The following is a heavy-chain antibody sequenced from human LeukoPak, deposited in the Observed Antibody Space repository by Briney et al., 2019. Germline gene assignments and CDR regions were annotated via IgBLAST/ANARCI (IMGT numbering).Heavy chain of an antibody. CDR3: ATAVTYSYYFDY. CDR1: GYTLTELS. D-gene: IGHD2-21*01. J-gene: IGHJ4*02. Sequence: ASVKVSCKVSGYTLTELSMHWVRQAPGKGLEWMGGFDPEDGETIYAQKFQGRVTMTEDTSTDTAYMELSSLRSEDTAVYYCATAVTYSYYFDYWGQGTLVTVSS. V-gene: IGHV1-24*01. CDR2: FDPEDGET.